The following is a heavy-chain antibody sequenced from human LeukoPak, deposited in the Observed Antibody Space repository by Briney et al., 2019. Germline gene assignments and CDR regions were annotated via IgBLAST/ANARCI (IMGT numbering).Heavy chain of an antibody. V-gene: IGHV3-21*01. Sequence: SGGSLRLSCAASGFTFSSYSMNWVRQAPGKGLEWVSSISSSSSYIYYADSVKGRFTISRDNAKTSLYLQMNSLRAEDTAVYYCARDLYYYDSSGYIVWGQGTLVTVSS. CDR1: GFTFSSYS. CDR3: ARDLYYYDSSGYIV. D-gene: IGHD3-22*01. J-gene: IGHJ4*02. CDR2: ISSSSSYI.